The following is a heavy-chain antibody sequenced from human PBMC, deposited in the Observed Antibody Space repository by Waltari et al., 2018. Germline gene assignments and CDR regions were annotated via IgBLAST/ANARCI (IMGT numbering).Heavy chain of an antibody. CDR3: ARGNSSSWFPTSFDY. CDR2: INHSGST. J-gene: IGHJ4*02. V-gene: IGHV4-34*01. D-gene: IGHD6-13*01. CDR1: GGSFSGYY. Sequence: QVQLQQWGAGLLKPSETLSLTCAVYGGSFSGYYWSWIRQPPGKGLEWIGEINHSGSTNYNPSLKSRVTISVDTSKNQFSLKLSSVTAADTAVYYCARGNSSSWFPTSFDYWGQGTLVTVSS.